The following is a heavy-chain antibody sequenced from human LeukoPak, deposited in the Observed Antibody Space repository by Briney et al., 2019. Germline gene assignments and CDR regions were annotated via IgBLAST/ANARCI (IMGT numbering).Heavy chain of an antibody. D-gene: IGHD6-13*01. CDR1: GFTFSSYW. Sequence: GGSLRLSCAASGFTFSSYWMHWIRQGPGKGLVWVSRINTDGSSTSYADSVKGRFTISRDNAKNTLYLQMNSLRTDDTAVYFCATPGIRDQYDFDSWGQGTLATVSS. CDR2: INTDGSST. V-gene: IGHV3-74*01. J-gene: IGHJ4*02. CDR3: ATPGIRDQYDFDS.